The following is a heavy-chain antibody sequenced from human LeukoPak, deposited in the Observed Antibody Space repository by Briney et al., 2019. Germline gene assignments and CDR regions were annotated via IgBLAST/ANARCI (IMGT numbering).Heavy chain of an antibody. V-gene: IGHV5-51*01. CDR3: ARQVEYSSSSGGYYYYYYMDV. D-gene: IGHD6-6*01. Sequence: GESLKISCKGSGYSFTSYWIGWVRQMPGKGLEWMGIIYPGDSDTRYSPSFQGQVTISADKSISTAYLQWSSLKASDTAMYYCARQVEYSSSSGGYYYYYYMDVWGKGTTVTVSS. CDR2: IYPGDSDT. J-gene: IGHJ6*03. CDR1: GYSFTSYW.